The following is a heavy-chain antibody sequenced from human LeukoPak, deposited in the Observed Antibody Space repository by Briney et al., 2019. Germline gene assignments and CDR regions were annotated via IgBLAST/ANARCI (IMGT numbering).Heavy chain of an antibody. D-gene: IGHD3-10*01. V-gene: IGHV4-4*07. CDR3: ARDLDGSGFPFDY. CDR1: AGFISNYY. J-gene: IGHJ4*02. Sequence: SETLSLTCSVSAGFISNYYWSWIRQPAGKGLEWIGRIYTSGSTNYNPSLQSRVTMSVDTSKNLFSLKLSSVTAADTAVYYCARDLDGSGFPFDYWGQGTLVTVSS. CDR2: IYTSGST.